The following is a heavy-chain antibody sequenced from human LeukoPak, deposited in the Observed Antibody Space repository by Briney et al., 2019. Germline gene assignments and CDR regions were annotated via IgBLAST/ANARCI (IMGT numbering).Heavy chain of an antibody. V-gene: IGHV5-51*01. CDR2: IYPGDSDP. J-gene: IGHJ5*02. D-gene: IGHD3-10*02. Sequence: GESLKISCKTSGFPFTSYWIAWVRQMPGKGLEWIGMIYPGDSDPTSRPSPQGPVIISADTSISTAYLQLTRLQASDTAIYFCARQPPYVSSSAFFDPWGQGTLVTVAS. CDR1: GFPFTSYW. CDR3: ARQPPYVSSSAFFDP.